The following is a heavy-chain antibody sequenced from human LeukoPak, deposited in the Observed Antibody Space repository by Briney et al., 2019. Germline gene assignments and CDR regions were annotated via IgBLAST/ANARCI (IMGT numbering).Heavy chain of an antibody. CDR3: ARDNTMERGPPKYFDS. D-gene: IGHD3-10*01. V-gene: IGHV3-21*01. Sequence: MSVDLGGPGKSQKKISSISSGSAYIFYADSVKGRFTISRDNAKNSLYLQMNSLGAEDTAVYYCARDNTMERGPPKYFDSWGQGPLVTVSS. J-gene: IGHJ4*02. CDR2: ISSGSAYI.